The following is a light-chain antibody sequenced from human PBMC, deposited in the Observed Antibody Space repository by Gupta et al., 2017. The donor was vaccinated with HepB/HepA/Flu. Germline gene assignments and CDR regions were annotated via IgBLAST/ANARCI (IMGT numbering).Light chain of an antibody. V-gene: IGKV3-15*01. J-gene: IGKJ4*01. CDR2: DAF. Sequence: EIVMTQSQATLSVSPGERATRSCRDSQSISSNLAWYQQKPGQAPRLLIYDAFTSATGITVRFSGRGPWTEFTLTISSPLSDDCAVYYWQHDNNWLTFGGGTKVEIK. CDR3: QHDNNWLT. CDR1: QSISSN.